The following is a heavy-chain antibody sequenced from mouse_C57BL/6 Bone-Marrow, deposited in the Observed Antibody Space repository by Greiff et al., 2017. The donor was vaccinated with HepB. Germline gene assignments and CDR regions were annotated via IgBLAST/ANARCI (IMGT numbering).Heavy chain of an antibody. CDR1: GYTFTSYW. Sequence: VQLQQPGAELVKPGASVKLSCKASGYTFTSYWMQWVKQRPGQGLEWIGEIDPSDSYTSYNQKFKSKATLTVDTSSSTAYMQLSSLTSEDSAVYYCAISYYFDYWGQGTTLTVSS. CDR3: AISYYFDY. J-gene: IGHJ2*01. CDR2: IDPSDSYT. D-gene: IGHD2-12*01. V-gene: IGHV1-50*01.